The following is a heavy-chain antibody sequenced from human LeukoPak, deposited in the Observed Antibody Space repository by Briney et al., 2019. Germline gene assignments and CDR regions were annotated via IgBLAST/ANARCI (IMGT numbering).Heavy chain of an antibody. V-gene: IGHV1-46*01. Sequence: GASVKVSCKASGYTFTTFYIHWVRQAPGQGLEWMGMINPNGGSTTYSQKFQDRVSMTRDTSTSTVYMELSSPRSEHTAVYYCARDLIAGATFDFWGQGTLVTVSS. CDR1: GYTFTTFY. CDR2: INPNGGST. J-gene: IGHJ4*02. CDR3: ARDLIAGATFDF. D-gene: IGHD1-26*01.